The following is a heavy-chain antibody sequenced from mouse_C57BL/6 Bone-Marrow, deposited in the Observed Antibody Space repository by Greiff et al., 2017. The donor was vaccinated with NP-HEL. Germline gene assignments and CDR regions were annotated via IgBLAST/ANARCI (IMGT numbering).Heavy chain of an antibody. V-gene: IGHV1-81*01. D-gene: IGHD2-4*01. CDR3: ARVYYDYDKAMDY. CDR2: IYPRSGNT. Sequence: VQLQQSGAELARPGASVKLSCKASGYTFTSYGISWVKQRTGQGLEWIGEIYPRSGNTYYNEKFKGKATLTADKSSSTAYMELRSLTSEDSAVYFCARVYYDYDKAMDYWGKGTSVTVSS. J-gene: IGHJ4*01. CDR1: GYTFTSYG.